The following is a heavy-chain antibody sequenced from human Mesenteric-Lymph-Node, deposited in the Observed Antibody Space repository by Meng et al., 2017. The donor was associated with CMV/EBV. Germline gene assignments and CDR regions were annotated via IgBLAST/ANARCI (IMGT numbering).Heavy chain of an antibody. CDR2: ITSSSTYK. CDR1: GFTFTAYS. J-gene: IGHJ3*02. Sequence: GGSLRLSCAASGFTFTAYSMNWVRQTPGKGLEWVSSITSSSTYKYYPDSVKGRFTISRDNAKSSLYLQMDSLRAEDTAVYYCARDNYDFSTDSFGAFDIWGQGTKVTVSS. V-gene: IGHV3-21*01. D-gene: IGHD3-3*01. CDR3: ARDNYDFSTDSFGAFDI.